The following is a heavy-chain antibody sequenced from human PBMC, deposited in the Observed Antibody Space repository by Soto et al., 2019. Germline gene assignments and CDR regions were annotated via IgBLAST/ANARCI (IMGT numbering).Heavy chain of an antibody. V-gene: IGHV3-30*18. Sequence: PGGSLRLSCAASGFTLSRYGMHWVRQAPGKGLEWVAVISYDGSNKYYADSVKGRLTISRDNPKNTVYLQMISLRAEDTAVYYCAKYLEGQWFGELRYYYYGMDVWGQGTTVTVS. J-gene: IGHJ6*02. D-gene: IGHD3-10*01. CDR3: AKYLEGQWFGELRYYYYGMDV. CDR2: ISYDGSNK. CDR1: GFTLSRYG.